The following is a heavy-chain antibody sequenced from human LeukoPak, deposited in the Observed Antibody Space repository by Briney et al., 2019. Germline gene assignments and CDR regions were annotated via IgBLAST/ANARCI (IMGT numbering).Heavy chain of an antibody. CDR1: GFTFSSYE. Sequence: GGSLRLSCAASGFTFSSYEMNWVRQAPGKGLEWVSYISSSGSTIYYADSVKGRFTISRDNAKNSLYLQMNSLRAEDTAVYYCARNYDYGEYFDYWGQGTLVTVSS. D-gene: IGHD4-17*01. J-gene: IGHJ4*02. CDR2: ISSSGSTI. V-gene: IGHV3-48*03. CDR3: ARNYDYGEYFDY.